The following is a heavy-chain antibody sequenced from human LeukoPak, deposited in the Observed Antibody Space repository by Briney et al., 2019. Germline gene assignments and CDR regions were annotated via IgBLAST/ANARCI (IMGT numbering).Heavy chain of an antibody. Sequence: PGGSLRLSCAASGFTFSIYAMSWVRQAPGKGLEWVSAISGSGGSTYYADSVKGRFTISRDNSKNTLYLQMNSLRAEDTAVYYCAKEPRDITMIVVVNYFDYWGQGTLVTVSS. V-gene: IGHV3-23*01. CDR3: AKEPRDITMIVVVNYFDY. CDR2: ISGSGGST. CDR1: GFTFSIYA. J-gene: IGHJ4*02. D-gene: IGHD3-22*01.